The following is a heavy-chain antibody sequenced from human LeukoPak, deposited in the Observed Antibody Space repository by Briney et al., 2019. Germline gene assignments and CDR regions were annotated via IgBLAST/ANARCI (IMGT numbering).Heavy chain of an antibody. V-gene: IGHV3-30*02. CDR3: AKEVVAAAGTDYYYMDV. CDR2: IWYGGSNK. CDR1: GFTFSSYA. D-gene: IGHD6-13*01. J-gene: IGHJ6*03. Sequence: GGSLRLSCAASGFTFSSYAMYWVRQAPGKGLEWVAVIWYGGSNKYYADSVKGRFTISRDNSKNTLYLQMNSLRAEDTAVYYCAKEVVAAAGTDYYYMDVWGKGTTVTVSS.